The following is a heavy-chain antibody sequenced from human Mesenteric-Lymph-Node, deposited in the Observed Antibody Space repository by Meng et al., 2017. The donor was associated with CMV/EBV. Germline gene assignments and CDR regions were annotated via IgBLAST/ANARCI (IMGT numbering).Heavy chain of an antibody. J-gene: IGHJ5*02. Sequence: QVQPVQYGAEVKKPGSSVKVSCKASGGTFSSYTISWVRQAPGQGLEWMGRIIPILGIANYAQKYQGRVTITADKSTSTAYMELSSLRSEATAVYYCAGGIAAAGSRWFDPWGQGTLVTVSS. D-gene: IGHD6-13*01. CDR1: GGTFSSYT. CDR3: AGGIAAAGSRWFDP. CDR2: IIPILGIA. V-gene: IGHV1-69*02.